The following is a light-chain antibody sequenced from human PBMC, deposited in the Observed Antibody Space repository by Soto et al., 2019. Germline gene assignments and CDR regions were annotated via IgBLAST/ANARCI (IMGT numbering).Light chain of an antibody. CDR2: DAS. V-gene: IGKV3-11*01. Sequence: EIVLTQSPATLCLSPGERATLSCRASQSVGSYLAWYQQKPGQAPRLLIYDASNRATGIPARFSGSGSGTDFTLTISSLEPEDFAVYYCQQRSDWPLTFGGGTKVDIK. J-gene: IGKJ4*01. CDR1: QSVGSY. CDR3: QQRSDWPLT.